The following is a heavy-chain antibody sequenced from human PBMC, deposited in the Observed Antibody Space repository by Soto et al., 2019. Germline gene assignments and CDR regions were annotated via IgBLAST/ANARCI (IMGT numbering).Heavy chain of an antibody. J-gene: IGHJ5*02. CDR1: GGSISGYY. D-gene: IGHD6-19*01. CDR3: ERVKRSSGSYRWFDP. CDR2: VYSSGST. V-gene: IGHV4-4*07. Sequence: ETLSLTCRVSGGSISGYYWSWIRQPSGKGLEYIGRVYSSGSTNYSPSLNSRVTMSIDTSQNQFSLKLSSVTAADTAVYYCERVKRSSGSYRWFDPWGQGTLVTVYS.